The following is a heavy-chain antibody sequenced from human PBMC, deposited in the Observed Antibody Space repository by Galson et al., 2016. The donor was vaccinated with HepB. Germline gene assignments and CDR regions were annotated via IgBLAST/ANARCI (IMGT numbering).Heavy chain of an antibody. CDR1: GGSITGGNYH. Sequence: TLSLTCTVSGGSITGGNYHWSWIRQPPGRGLEWLGSISFSGSTDYNPSLERRLAISADPSKNHFSLRLTFLTAAETAMYYCARAAFFRVSSCSLWNYGMDVWGKGTTVTVSS. CDR2: ISFSGST. J-gene: IGHJ6*04. V-gene: IGHV4-30-4*01. CDR3: ARAAFFRVSSCSLWNYGMDV. D-gene: IGHD1-1*01.